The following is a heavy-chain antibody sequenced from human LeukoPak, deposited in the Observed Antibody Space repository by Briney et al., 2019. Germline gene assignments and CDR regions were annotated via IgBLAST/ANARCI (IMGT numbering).Heavy chain of an antibody. CDR1: RFTFSSYW. CDR2: IKQDGSEK. D-gene: IGHD7-27*01. V-gene: IGHV3-7*03. Sequence: GGSLRLSCAASRFTFSSYWMSWVRQAPGKGLEWVANIKQDGSEKYYVDSVKGRFTISRDNSKNSLYLQMNSLRTEDTALYYCAKGANWEGDYFDYWGQGTLVTVSS. J-gene: IGHJ4*02. CDR3: AKGANWEGDYFDY.